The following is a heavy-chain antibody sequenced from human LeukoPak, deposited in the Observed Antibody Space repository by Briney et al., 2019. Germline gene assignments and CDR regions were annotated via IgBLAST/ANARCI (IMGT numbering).Heavy chain of an antibody. J-gene: IGHJ3*01. Sequence: SETLSLTCTVSGGSMSSNYWSWIRQPPGKGLEWIGYIYKSGTIYYSGSTNYNPSLLSRVTISVDTSKNQFSLKLRSVTAADTAVYYCARPFSGSYSDAFDLWGQGTMVTVSS. CDR2: IYKSGTIYYSGST. D-gene: IGHD1-26*01. CDR1: GGSMSSNY. V-gene: IGHV4-59*08. CDR3: ARPFSGSYSDAFDL.